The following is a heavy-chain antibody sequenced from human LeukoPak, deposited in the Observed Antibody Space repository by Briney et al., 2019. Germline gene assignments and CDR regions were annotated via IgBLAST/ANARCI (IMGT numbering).Heavy chain of an antibody. CDR3: AKDKSGGWELLRDHDAFDI. V-gene: IGHV3-23*01. Sequence: GGSLRLSCAASGFTFSNYAMSWVRQAPGKGLEWVSSISGSGASTYYADSVKGRFTISRDNSKNTLYLQMSSLRAEDTALYYCAKDKSGGWELLRDHDAFDIWGQGTMVTVSS. J-gene: IGHJ3*02. CDR2: ISGSGAST. CDR1: GFTFSNYA. D-gene: IGHD1-26*01.